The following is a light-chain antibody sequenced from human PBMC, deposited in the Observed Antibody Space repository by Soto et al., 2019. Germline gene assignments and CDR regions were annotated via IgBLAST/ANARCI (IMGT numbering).Light chain of an antibody. CDR3: QQRSNWPYLS. CDR2: DAS. V-gene: IGKV3-11*01. CDR1: QSVSGY. J-gene: IGKJ4*01. Sequence: EIVLTQSPDTLPLSPGERATLSCSASQSVSGYLGWYQQKPGQAPRLLIYDASNRAYGVPARFRGSGSGTNFTLTIASLEPDDFAVYYCQQRSNWPYLSFGGGTRV.